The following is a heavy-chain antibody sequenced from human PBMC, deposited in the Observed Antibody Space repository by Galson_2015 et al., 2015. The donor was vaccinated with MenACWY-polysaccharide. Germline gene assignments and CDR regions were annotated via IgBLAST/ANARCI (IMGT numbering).Heavy chain of an antibody. CDR1: SVTFSGFA. CDR2: ITASGYTT. D-gene: IGHD4-23*01. CDR3: TTPAGLRWYSHFEY. J-gene: IGHJ4*01. V-gene: IGHV3-23*01. Sequence: SLRLSCAASSVTFSGFALSWVRQAPGKGLEWVSSITASGYTTYYADSVKGRFIISRDISKNMMYLQMNSLRADDTAVYYCTTPAGLRWYSHFEYWGQGTLVAVSS.